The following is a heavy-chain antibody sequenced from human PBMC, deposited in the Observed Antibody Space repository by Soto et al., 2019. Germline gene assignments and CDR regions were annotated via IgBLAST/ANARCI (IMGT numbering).Heavy chain of an antibody. CDR1: GFTFSSYE. V-gene: IGHV3-48*03. CDR2: ISSSGSTI. J-gene: IGHJ4*02. D-gene: IGHD6-19*01. Sequence: EVQLVESGGGLVQPGGSLRLSCAASGFTFSSYEMNWVRQAPGKGLEWVSYISSSGSTIYYADSVKGRFTISRDNAKNSLYLQMNSLRSEDTAVYYCAREAVAGVDYWGPGTLVTGSS. CDR3: AREAVAGVDY.